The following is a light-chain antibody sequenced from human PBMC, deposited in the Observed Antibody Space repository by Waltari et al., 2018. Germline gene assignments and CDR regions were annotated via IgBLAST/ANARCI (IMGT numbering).Light chain of an antibody. Sequence: QSALTQPASVSGSPGQSITLSCSGTGSDIGGFNYVPWYQQRPGKAPKLLIYGVSQRPSGVSDRFSGSKSGNRASLTISGLQAEDDSDYYCCSYTTTTTWVFGGGTKLTVL. J-gene: IGLJ3*02. V-gene: IGLV2-14*03. CDR2: GVS. CDR3: CSYTTTTTWV. CDR1: GSDIGGFNY.